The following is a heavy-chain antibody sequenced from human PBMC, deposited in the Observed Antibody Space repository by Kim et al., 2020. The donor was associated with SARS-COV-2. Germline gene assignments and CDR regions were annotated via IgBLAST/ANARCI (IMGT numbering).Heavy chain of an antibody. D-gene: IGHD3-3*01. Sequence: SETLSLTCTVSGGSISSSSYYWGWIRQPPGKGLEWIGSIYYSGSTYYNPSLKSRVTISVDTSKNQFSLKLSSVTAADTAVYYCARHELLEGPVHWAYDFWSGYYSNWFDPWGQGTLVTVSS. CDR2: IYYSGST. J-gene: IGHJ5*02. CDR3: ARHELLEGPVHWAYDFWSGYYSNWFDP. CDR1: GGSISSSSYY. V-gene: IGHV4-39*01.